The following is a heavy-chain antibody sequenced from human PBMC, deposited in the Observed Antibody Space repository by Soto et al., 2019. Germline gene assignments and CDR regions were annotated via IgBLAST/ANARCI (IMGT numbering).Heavy chain of an antibody. CDR3: ARDYGRQAPGL. J-gene: IGHJ3*01. V-gene: IGHV1-69*01. CDR1: GGTFSSFA. Sequence: QVQLVQSGSEVKKPGSSVKVSCKVSGGTFSSFAIAWVRQAPGQGLEWIGGIIPAIGTPDHAPKFRGRVTITADESTSTAYLELSSLTSNDTAAYFWARDYGRQAPGLWGQGTKVTVSS. D-gene: IGHD3-10*01. CDR2: IIPAIGTP.